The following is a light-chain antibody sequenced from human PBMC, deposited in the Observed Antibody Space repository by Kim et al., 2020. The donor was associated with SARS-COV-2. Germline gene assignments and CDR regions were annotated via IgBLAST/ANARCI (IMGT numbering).Light chain of an antibody. V-gene: IGKV1-39*01. CDR3: QQSYTIPMT. J-gene: IGKJ1*01. CDR2: VAS. Sequence: ASVGRRVTITSRASQILSSYLNWYQQKPGNAPILLIYVASRLQSGVPARFSGSGSGTDFTLTISSLQAEDFATYYCQQSYTIPMTFGEGTKVDIK. CDR1: QILSSY.